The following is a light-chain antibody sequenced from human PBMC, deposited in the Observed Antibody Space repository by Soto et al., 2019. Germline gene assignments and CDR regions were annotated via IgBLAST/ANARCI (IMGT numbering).Light chain of an antibody. J-gene: IGKJ2*01. CDR3: QQSYSTPST. CDR1: QCISSY. Sequence: DIQMSQSPSSLSASVGDRVTITSRGSQCISSYLNWDQQKPGKAPKLLIYAASNVQSGVPSRFSGSGSETNFTLTISSLQPEDFATYYCQQSYSTPSTFGQRTMLEIK. V-gene: IGKV1-39*01. CDR2: AAS.